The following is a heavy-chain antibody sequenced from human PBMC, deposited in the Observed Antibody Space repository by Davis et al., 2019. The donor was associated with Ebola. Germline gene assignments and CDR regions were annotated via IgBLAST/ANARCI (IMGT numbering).Heavy chain of an antibody. CDR2: INGDGTGT. Sequence: PGGSLRLSCVASGFTFSTYWMQWVRHTPGEGLVWISHINGDGTGTTYADSVKGRFTISRDNAKNTLSLQMNSLRVEDTAVYYCVRDSGYYSHDYWGHGTLVTVSS. D-gene: IGHD5-12*01. V-gene: IGHV3-74*01. CDR3: VRDSGYYSHDY. CDR1: GFTFSTYW. J-gene: IGHJ4*01.